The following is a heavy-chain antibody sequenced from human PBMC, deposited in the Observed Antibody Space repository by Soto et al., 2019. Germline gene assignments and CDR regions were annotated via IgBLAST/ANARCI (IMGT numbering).Heavy chain of an antibody. CDR2: ISNDGSKK. CDR1: GFTFSSYG. V-gene: IGHV3-30*18. J-gene: IGHJ6*02. CDR3: AKDSGTAMVTSYYYYGMDV. D-gene: IGHD5-18*01. Sequence: GGSLRLSCAASGFTFSSYGMHWARQAPGKGLEWVAVISNDGSKKYYADSVKGRFTISRDNSKNTLYLQMNSLRAEDTAEYYCAKDSGTAMVTSYYYYGMDVWGQGTTVTVS.